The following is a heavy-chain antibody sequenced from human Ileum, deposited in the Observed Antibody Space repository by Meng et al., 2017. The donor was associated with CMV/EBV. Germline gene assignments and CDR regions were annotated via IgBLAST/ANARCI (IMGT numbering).Heavy chain of an antibody. CDR1: GFTFSHDP. J-gene: IGHJ4*02. Sequence: GESLKISCAASGFTFSHDPMHWVRQAPGKGLEWVAGVSYDGNNEFYADFVKGRFTISRDNSNKTLYVQMNRLRPENTALYFCARFVRRASAGPQYYFNSWGQGTLVTVSS. CDR2: VSYDGNNE. V-gene: IGHV3-30-3*01. D-gene: IGHD6-13*01. CDR3: ARFVRRASAGPQYYFNS.